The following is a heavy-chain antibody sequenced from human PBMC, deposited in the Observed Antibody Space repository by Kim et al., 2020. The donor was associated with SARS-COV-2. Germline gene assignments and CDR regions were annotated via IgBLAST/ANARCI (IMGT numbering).Heavy chain of an antibody. D-gene: IGHD3-10*01. CDR3: ATRGFGDPSDY. Sequence: RYSPSFQGQVTISADKSISTAYLQWSSLKASDTAMYYCATRGFGDPSDYWGQGTLVTVSS. V-gene: IGHV5-51*01. J-gene: IGHJ4*02.